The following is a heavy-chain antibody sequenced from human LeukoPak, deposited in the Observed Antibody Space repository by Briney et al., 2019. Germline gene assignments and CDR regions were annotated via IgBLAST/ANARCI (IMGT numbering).Heavy chain of an antibody. V-gene: IGHV3-66*01. J-gene: IGHJ4*02. Sequence: GGSLRLSCAASGFTFSSYSMSWVRQAPGKGLEWVSVIYSGGGTYYADSVKGRFTISRDNSKNTVYLQMNSLRVEDTAVYYCARSRGTFFPHDYWGQGTLVTVSS. D-gene: IGHD3-10*01. CDR2: IYSGGGT. CDR1: GFTFSSYS. CDR3: ARSRGTFFPHDY.